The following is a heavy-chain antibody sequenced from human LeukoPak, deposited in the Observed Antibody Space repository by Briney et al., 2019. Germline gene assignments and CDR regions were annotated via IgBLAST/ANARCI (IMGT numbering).Heavy chain of an antibody. V-gene: IGHV4-39*01. CDR1: GDSVNTRRYY. Sequence: SETLSLTCPVSGDSVNTRRYYWGWIRQPPGKGLEWIGSIYHSGSTYYEPSLRSRVTISIDTSRNQFSLTLTSVTAADTAVYFCARRDIVKGGFDYWGQGTLVTVSS. CDR2: IYHSGST. CDR3: ARRDIVKGGFDY. D-gene: IGHD3-16*02. J-gene: IGHJ4*02.